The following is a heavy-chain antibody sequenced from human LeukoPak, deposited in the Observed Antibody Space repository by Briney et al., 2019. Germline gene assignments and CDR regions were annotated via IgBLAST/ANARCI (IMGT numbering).Heavy chain of an antibody. J-gene: IGHJ4*02. CDR1: GGTFSSYA. V-gene: IGHV1-69*01. D-gene: IGHD4-17*01. CDR3: ARGSLPGDYGDY. CDR2: IIPIFGTA. Sequence: SSVKVSCKASGGTFSSYAISWVRQAPGQGREWMGGIIPIFGTANYAQKFQGRVTITADESTSTAYMELSSLRSEDTAVYYCARGSLPGDYGDYWGQGTLVTVSS.